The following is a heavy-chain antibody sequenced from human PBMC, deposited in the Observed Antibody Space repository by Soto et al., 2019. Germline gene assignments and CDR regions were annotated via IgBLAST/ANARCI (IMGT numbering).Heavy chain of an antibody. CDR3: ARDVNDCSSTSWYAQQEGAGYYYCYMDV. J-gene: IGHJ6*03. CDR2: ISSSGSTI. V-gene: IGHV3-11*01. CDR1: GFTFSDYY. Sequence: GGSLRLSCAASGFTFSDYYMSWIRQAPGKGLEWVSYISSSGSTIYYADSVKGRFTIYRDNAKNSLSLQMNSLRAEDTAVYYCARDVNDCSSTSWYAQQEGAGYYYCYMDVWGKGTTVTVSS. D-gene: IGHD2-2*01.